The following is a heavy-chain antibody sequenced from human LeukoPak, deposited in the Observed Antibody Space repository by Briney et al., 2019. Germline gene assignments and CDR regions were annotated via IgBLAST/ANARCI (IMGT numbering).Heavy chain of an antibody. CDR2: IYTSGST. Sequence: SETLSLTCTVSGGSISSGSYYWSWFRQPAGKGLEWIGRIYTSGSTNYNPSLKSRVTISVDTSKNQFSLKLSSVTAADTAVYYCARGFGSGYAFDIWGQGTMVTVSS. J-gene: IGHJ3*02. D-gene: IGHD6-25*01. V-gene: IGHV4-61*02. CDR3: ARGFGSGYAFDI. CDR1: GGSISSGSYY.